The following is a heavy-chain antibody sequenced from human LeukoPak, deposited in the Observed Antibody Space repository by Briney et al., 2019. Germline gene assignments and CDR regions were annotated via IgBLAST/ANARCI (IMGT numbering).Heavy chain of an antibody. V-gene: IGHV3-23*01. CDR1: GFSFSVYE. Sequence: GGSLRLSCAASGFSFSVYEMHWARQAPGKGLEWVSAISGSAGITYYADSVKGRFTISRDNSKNTLYLQMNSLRAEDTAVYYCARGLFWGSYRSFDYWGQGTLVTVSS. CDR3: ARGLFWGSYRSFDY. D-gene: IGHD3-16*02. J-gene: IGHJ4*02. CDR2: ISGSAGIT.